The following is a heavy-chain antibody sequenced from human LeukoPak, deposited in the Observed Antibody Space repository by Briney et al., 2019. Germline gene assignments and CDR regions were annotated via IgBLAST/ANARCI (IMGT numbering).Heavy chain of an antibody. V-gene: IGHV4-59*01. CDR2: IYYSGST. J-gene: IGHJ4*02. D-gene: IGHD3-22*01. CDR1: GGSISSYY. CDR3: ARVRSTYYDSSGYQYYFDY. Sequence: PSETLSLTCTVSGGSISSYYWSWIRQPPGKGLEWIGYIYYSGSTNYNPSLKSRVTISVDTSKNQSSLKLSSVTAADTAVYYCARVRSTYYDSSGYQYYFDYWGQGTLVTVSS.